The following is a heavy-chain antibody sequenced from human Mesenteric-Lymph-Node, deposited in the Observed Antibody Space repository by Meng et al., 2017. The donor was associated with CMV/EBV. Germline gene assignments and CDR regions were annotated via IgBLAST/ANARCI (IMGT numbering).Heavy chain of an antibody. Sequence: GGSLRLSCAASGFTFSSYWMSWVRQAPGKGLEWVANIKQDGSEKYYVDSVKGRFTISRDNAKNSLYLQMNSLRTEDMAVYYCAKDYYGSGTYFGYWGQGTLVTVSS. CDR2: IKQDGSEK. J-gene: IGHJ4*02. D-gene: IGHD3-10*01. CDR3: AKDYYGSGTYFGY. V-gene: IGHV3-7*01. CDR1: GFTFSSYW.